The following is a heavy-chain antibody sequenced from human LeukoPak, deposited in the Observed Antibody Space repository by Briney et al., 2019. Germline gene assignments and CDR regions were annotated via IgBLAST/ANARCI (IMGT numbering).Heavy chain of an antibody. D-gene: IGHD2-15*01. Sequence: GGSLRLSCAASGFTFSSYDMHWVRQATGKGLEWVSAIGTAGDTYYPGSVKGRFAISRENAKNSLYLQMNSLRAGDTAVYYCARGGGSEGVDVWGQGTTVTVSS. J-gene: IGHJ6*02. CDR3: ARGGGSEGVDV. CDR2: IGTAGDT. V-gene: IGHV3-13*01. CDR1: GFTFSSYD.